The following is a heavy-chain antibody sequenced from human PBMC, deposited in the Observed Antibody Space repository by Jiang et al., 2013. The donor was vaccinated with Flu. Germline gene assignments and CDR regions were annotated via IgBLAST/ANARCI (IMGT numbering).Heavy chain of an antibody. CDR2: IEYTGEDK. CDR3: AKDSPMKWEMRD. V-gene: IGHV3-30*02. J-gene: IGHJ1*01. D-gene: IGHD1-26*01. Sequence: VQLVESGGGVVQPGGSLRLTCAASGFSLSTYGMHWVRQAPGKGLEWVALIEYTGEDKYNTASVKGRFTISKDNSKNTLYLQMNSLRTEDTAVYYCAKDSPMKWEMRDWGRGTLGSPSPQ. CDR1: GFSLSTYG.